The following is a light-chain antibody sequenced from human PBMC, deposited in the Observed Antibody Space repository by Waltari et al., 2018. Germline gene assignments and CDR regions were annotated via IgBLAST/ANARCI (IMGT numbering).Light chain of an antibody. J-gene: IGKJ4*01. V-gene: IGKV1-39*01. CDR3: QQSYSTPPT. CDR1: QSINNF. CDR2: AAS. Sequence: DIHLTQSPPSWFGTRGDSGTFTCRARQSINNFLNWYQQRPGKAPKLLISAASSLRSGVPSRFSGSGSGTDFSLTISSLQPEDFATYYCQQSYSTPPTFGGGTKVEIK.